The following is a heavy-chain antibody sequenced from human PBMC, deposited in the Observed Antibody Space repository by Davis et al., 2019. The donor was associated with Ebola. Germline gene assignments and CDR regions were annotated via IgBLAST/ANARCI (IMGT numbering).Heavy chain of an antibody. CDR2: ISGSGGST. CDR1: GFTFSDYY. Sequence: PGGSLRLSCAASGFTFSDYYMSWIRQAPGKGLEWVSAISGSGGSTYYADSVKGRFTISRDNSKKTLYLQMNSLRAEDTAVYYCAKDIRARAFGVVLDVWGKGTTVTVSS. J-gene: IGHJ6*04. CDR3: AKDIRARAFGVVLDV. V-gene: IGHV3-23*01. D-gene: IGHD3-3*01.